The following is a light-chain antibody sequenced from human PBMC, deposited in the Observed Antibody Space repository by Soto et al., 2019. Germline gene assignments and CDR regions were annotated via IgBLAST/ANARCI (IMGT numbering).Light chain of an antibody. J-gene: IGLJ1*01. CDR2: KNV. CDR3: AAWDDSLNTDV. CDR1: GSNLESNY. V-gene: IGLV1-47*01. Sequence: QSVLTQPPSASGPPGQGVTISCSGRGSNLESNYVYWYQQLPGTAPKLLIYKNVQRPSGVPDRFSGSKSGPSAFLAISGLRSEDEADYYCAAWDDSLNTDVFGTGTKLTVL.